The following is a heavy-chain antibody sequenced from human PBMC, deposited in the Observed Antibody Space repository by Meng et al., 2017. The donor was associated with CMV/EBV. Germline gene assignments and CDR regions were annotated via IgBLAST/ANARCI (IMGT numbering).Heavy chain of an antibody. Sequence: SVKVSCKASGGTFSSYAISWVRQAPGQGLEWMGGIIPILGIANYAQNFQGGVTITADKSTSTAYMELSSLRSEDTAVYYCAREIAARNYYYYGMDVWGQGTTVTVSS. D-gene: IGHD6-6*01. CDR1: GGTFSSYA. J-gene: IGHJ6*02. V-gene: IGHV1-69*10. CDR3: AREIAARNYYYYGMDV. CDR2: IIPILGIA.